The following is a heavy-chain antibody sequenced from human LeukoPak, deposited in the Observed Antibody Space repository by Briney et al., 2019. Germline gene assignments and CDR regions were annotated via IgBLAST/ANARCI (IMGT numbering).Heavy chain of an antibody. D-gene: IGHD1-26*01. CDR1: GFTFSSYG. J-gene: IGHJ6*03. CDR3: AKSWQWEKWDTSGYYYYYMDV. CDR2: ISGSGGST. V-gene: IGHV3-23*01. Sequence: HPGGSLRLSCAASGFTFSSYGMSWVRQAPGKGLEWVSAISGSGGSTYYADSVKGRFTISRDNSKNTLYLQMNSLRAEDTAVYYCAKSWQWEKWDTSGYYYYYMDVWGKGTTVTISS.